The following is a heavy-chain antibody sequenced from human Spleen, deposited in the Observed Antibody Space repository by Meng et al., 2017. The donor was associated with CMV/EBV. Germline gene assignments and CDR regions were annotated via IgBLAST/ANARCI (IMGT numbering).Heavy chain of an antibody. D-gene: IGHD3-22*01. V-gene: IGHV7-4-1*02. CDR3: ARDRYDRSGSNWFDP. CDR1: GYIFTNYA. Sequence: SGYIFTNYAMNWLRQAPRTGLEWMGWLNTETGDPTYARAFTGRFVFSLDTSVTTAYLQINSLRPEDTAVYFCARDRYDRSGSNWFDPWGPGTLVTVSS. CDR2: LNTETGDP. J-gene: IGHJ5*02.